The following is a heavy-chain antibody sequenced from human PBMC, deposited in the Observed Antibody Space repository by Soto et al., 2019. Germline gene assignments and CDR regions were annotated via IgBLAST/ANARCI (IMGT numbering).Heavy chain of an antibody. J-gene: IGHJ6*02. CDR3: AKVTKRAAAGRYEYYKYGMDV. Sequence: GGSLRLSCAAAGFAFSTYAMTWVRQAPGKGLEWVSVISGGGGSSYYAASVKGRFTISRDNSKNPLFLQMNGLRAEDTAVYYCAKVTKRAAAGRYEYYKYGMDVWGQGTTVTVSS. CDR2: ISGGGGSS. D-gene: IGHD6-13*01. V-gene: IGHV3-23*01. CDR1: GFAFSTYA.